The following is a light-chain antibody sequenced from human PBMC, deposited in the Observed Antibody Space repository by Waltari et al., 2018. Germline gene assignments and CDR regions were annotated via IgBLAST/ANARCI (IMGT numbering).Light chain of an antibody. CDR3: HQCGGSQRT. CDR1: QTVDNRF. V-gene: IGKV3-20*01. J-gene: IGKJ4*01. Sequence: ENGLTQSPGTLSLSPGERAILSCRASQTVDNRFLAWYQLKPGQAPRPLFHDASSRATGIPDRFSGSGSGKDFTLTISRLEPEDSAVYYCHQCGGSQRTFGGGTRVEIK. CDR2: DAS.